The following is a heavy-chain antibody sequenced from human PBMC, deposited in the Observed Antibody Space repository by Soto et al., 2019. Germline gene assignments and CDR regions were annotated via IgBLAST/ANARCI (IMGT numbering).Heavy chain of an antibody. Sequence: QVQLVQSGAEVKKPGSSVKVSCKASGGTFSSYAISWVRQAPGQGLEWMGGIITIFGTANYAQKFQGRVTITADESTSTAYMELSSLRSEDTAVYYCACDATTGFWSGYPRWFDPWGQGTLVTVSS. D-gene: IGHD3-3*01. CDR1: GGTFSSYA. CDR2: IITIFGTA. V-gene: IGHV1-69*12. J-gene: IGHJ5*02. CDR3: ACDATTGFWSGYPRWFDP.